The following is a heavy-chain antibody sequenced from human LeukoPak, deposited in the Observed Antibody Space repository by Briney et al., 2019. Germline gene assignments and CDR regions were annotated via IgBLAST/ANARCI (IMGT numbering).Heavy chain of an antibody. CDR1: GFTFSSYS. J-gene: IGHJ6*02. V-gene: IGHV3-48*02. CDR3: ARDCSATSCLRYGMDV. Sequence: GGSLRLSCAASGFTFSSYSMNWVRQAPGKGLEWVSYISSSGSTIYYADSVKGRFTISRDNAKKSLYLQMNSPRDEDTAVYYCARDCSATSCLRYGMDVWGQGTTVTVSS. CDR2: ISSSGSTI. D-gene: IGHD2-2*01.